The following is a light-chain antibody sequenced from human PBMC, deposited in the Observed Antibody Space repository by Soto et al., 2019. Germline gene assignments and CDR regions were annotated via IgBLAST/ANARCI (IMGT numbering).Light chain of an antibody. CDR1: QSISNR. J-gene: IGKJ1*01. CDR3: LQDYNYPRT. CDR2: DAS. Sequence: DIQMTQSPSTLSASVGDRVTITCRASQSISNRLAWYHQKPGKTPNLLIYDASNLGSGVPSRFSGSGSGTDFTLTISSLQPEDFATYYCLQDYNYPRTFGQGTKVDI. V-gene: IGKV1-5*01.